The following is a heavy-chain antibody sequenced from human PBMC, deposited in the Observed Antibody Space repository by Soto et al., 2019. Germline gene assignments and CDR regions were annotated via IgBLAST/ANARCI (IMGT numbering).Heavy chain of an antibody. V-gene: IGHV4-61*01. CDR2: IYYSGST. D-gene: IGHD1-26*01. Sequence: PSETLSLTCTVSGGSVSSGSYYWSWIRQPPGKGLEWIGYIYYSGSTNYNPSLKSRVTISVDTSKNQFSLKLSSVTAADTAVYYCERDGWEHYFDYWGQGTLVTVSS. CDR1: GGSVSSGSYY. CDR3: ERDGWEHYFDY. J-gene: IGHJ4*02.